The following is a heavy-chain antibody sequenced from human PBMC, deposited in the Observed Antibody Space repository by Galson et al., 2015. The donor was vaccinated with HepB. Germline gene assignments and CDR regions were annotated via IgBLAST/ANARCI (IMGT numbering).Heavy chain of an antibody. V-gene: IGHV5-10-1*01. CDR3: ARRNRYSYDSGGESRMLNLDY. CDR2: INPTDSYS. J-gene: IGHJ4*02. D-gene: IGHD3-22*01. Sequence: QSGAEVKKPGEPLRISCKGSGYSFTTYWITWVRQMPGKGLEWMGNINPTDSYSSYNPSFHGHVTLSADKSLSTAYLQWSSLKASATAIYYCARRNRYSYDSGGESRMLNLDYWGQGTLVTVSS. CDR1: GYSFTTYW.